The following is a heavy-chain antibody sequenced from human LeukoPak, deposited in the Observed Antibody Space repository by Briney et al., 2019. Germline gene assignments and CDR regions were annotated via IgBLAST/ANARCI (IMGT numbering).Heavy chain of an antibody. CDR1: GFDFTTYW. CDR3: ARPRTTGTTSAFDI. Sequence: GESLKISCKGSGFDFTTYWVTWVRQMPGKGLEWMGTIWPRDSDTRYCPSFQGQVTISADKSISTAYLHWNSLKAPDTAIYYCARPRTTGTTSAFDIWGQGTMVSVSS. CDR2: IWPRDSDT. J-gene: IGHJ3*02. V-gene: IGHV5-51*01. D-gene: IGHD1-1*01.